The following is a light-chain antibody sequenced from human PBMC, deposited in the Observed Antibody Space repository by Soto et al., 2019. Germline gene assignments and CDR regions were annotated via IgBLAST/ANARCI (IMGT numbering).Light chain of an antibody. CDR1: SNDVGSYNL. Sequence: QSVLTQPASVSGSPGQSITFSCTGTSNDVGSYNLVSWYQQYPGKTPKLIIYEGSKRPSGVSNRFPGSKSGNTASLTISGLQAEDEADYYCCSYAGGSGFVFGGGTKLTVL. CDR3: CSYAGGSGFV. V-gene: IGLV2-23*03. CDR2: EGS. J-gene: IGLJ2*01.